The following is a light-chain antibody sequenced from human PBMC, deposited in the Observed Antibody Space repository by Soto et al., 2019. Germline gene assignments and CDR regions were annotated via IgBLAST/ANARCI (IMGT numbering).Light chain of an antibody. CDR3: QQYETFSGT. Sequence: EIVMTQSPATLSVSPGERATLSCWASQSVSSYLAWYQHKPGQAPRLLTYDASNRATGIPARFSGSGPGTDFTLTIASLQTDDFATYSCQQYETFSGTFGPGTKV. CDR1: QSVSSY. V-gene: IGKV3D-15*01. CDR2: DAS. J-gene: IGKJ1*01.